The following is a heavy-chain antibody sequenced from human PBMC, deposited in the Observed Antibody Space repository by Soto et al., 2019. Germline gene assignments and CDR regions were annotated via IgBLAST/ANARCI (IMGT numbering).Heavy chain of an antibody. D-gene: IGHD4-4*01. CDR1: GGSISNYY. Sequence: SETLSLTCTVIGGSISNYYWSWIRQPPGKGLEWIGYIYYTGSTNYNPSLKSRVTISLDTSKKQFFLRLTSVTAADTGVYFCARTLGPQVTGYVDSDYRWTIDQWGQGTLVTLSS. CDR2: IYYTGST. J-gene: IGHJ4*02. CDR3: ARTLGPQVTGYVDSDYRWTIDQ. V-gene: IGHV4-59*08.